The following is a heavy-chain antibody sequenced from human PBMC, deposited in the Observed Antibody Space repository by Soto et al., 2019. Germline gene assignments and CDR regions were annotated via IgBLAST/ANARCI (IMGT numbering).Heavy chain of an antibody. CDR1: GFTFSDYY. CDR2: ISSNSNYK. V-gene: IGHV3-11*05. D-gene: IGHD3-22*01. Sequence: QVQLVESGGGLVKPGGSLRLSCAASGFTFSDYYMSWIRQAPGKGLEWMSYISSNSNYKNYADSVRGRFTISRDNAKNSLLLQMNGLRAEDTAVDYCARATGDYHTSGSDSWGQGTLVTVSS. J-gene: IGHJ4*02. CDR3: ARATGDYHTSGSDS.